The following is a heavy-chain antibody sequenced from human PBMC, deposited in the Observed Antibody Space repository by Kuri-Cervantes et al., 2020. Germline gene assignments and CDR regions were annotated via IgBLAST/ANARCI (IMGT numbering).Heavy chain of an antibody. CDR1: GFTFSSYG. V-gene: IGHV3-30*02. CDR2: IWYDGSNK. CDR3: AKDQNHKYSSGRNDAFDI. D-gene: IGHD3-22*01. J-gene: IGHJ3*02. Sequence: GESLKISCAASGFTFSSYGMHWVRQAPGKGLEWVAVIWYDGSNKYYADSVKGRFTISRDNSKNSLYLQVSSLRAEDTALYYCAKDQNHKYSSGRNDAFDIWGQGTMVTVSS.